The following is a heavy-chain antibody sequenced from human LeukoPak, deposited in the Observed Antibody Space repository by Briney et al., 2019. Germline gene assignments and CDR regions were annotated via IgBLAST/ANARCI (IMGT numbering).Heavy chain of an antibody. Sequence: SETLSLTCTVSGDSITSGSYYWGWIRQTPEKGLEGIGNIYSSGTTSFNPSLKSRITMSVDTSKNQFSLKMNSVNAADTAVYFCARDSGFWLYWGQGTLVTVSS. CDR3: ARDSGFWLY. CDR1: GDSITSGSYY. CDR2: IYSSGTT. J-gene: IGHJ4*02. D-gene: IGHD3-22*01. V-gene: IGHV4-39*07.